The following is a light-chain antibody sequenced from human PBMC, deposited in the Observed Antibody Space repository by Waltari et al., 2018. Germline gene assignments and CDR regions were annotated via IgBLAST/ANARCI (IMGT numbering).Light chain of an antibody. CDR2: LTS. CDR1: ESLLSPSNNMNY. CDR3: QQYFRGPIS. Sequence: DIVMTQSPDSLAVSLGERATITCHSSESLLSPSNNMNYLAWYQQRPGQPTRLLIYLTSTRESGVPDRFSGSGSGTDFTLPISSLQTEDVATYFCQQYFRGPISFGPGTKLEMK. J-gene: IGKJ3*01. V-gene: IGKV4-1*01.